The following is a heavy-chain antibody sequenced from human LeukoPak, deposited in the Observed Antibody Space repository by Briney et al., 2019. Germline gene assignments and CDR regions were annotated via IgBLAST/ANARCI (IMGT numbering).Heavy chain of an antibody. J-gene: IGHJ3*02. Sequence: SVKVSCKASGGTFSSYAISWVRQAPGQGLEWMGRIIPIFGTANYAQKFQGRVTITTDKSTSTAYMELSSLRSEDTAVYYCARGSITFGGVLGAFDIWGQGTMVTVFS. V-gene: IGHV1-69*05. CDR2: IIPIFGTA. D-gene: IGHD3-16*01. CDR3: ARGSITFGGVLGAFDI. CDR1: GGTFSSYA.